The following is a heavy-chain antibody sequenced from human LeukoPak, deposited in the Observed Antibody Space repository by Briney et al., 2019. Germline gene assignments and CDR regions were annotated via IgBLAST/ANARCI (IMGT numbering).Heavy chain of an antibody. CDR1: GFTFSRYG. CDR2: ISYDGSNK. V-gene: IGHV3-30*03. Sequence: GGSLRLSCAASGFTFSRYGTHWVRQAPGKGLEWVAVISYDGSNKYYADSVKGRFTISRDNSKNTLYLQMNSLRAEDTAVYYCASRAIAVANARGQGTLVTVSS. CDR3: ASRAIAVANA. J-gene: IGHJ4*02. D-gene: IGHD6-19*01.